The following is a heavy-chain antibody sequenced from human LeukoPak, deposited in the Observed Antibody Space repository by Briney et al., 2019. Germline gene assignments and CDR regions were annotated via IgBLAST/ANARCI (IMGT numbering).Heavy chain of an antibody. Sequence: SETLSLTCTVSGGSISSSDYYWGWIRQPPGKGLEWIGSIYYSGSTYYNPSLKSRVTISVDTSKNQSSLKLSSVTAADTAVYYCAGDTSIAPRYLDYWGQGTLVTVTS. J-gene: IGHJ4*02. V-gene: IGHV4-39*01. CDR3: AGDTSIAPRYLDY. D-gene: IGHD6-6*01. CDR2: IYYSGST. CDR1: GGSISSSDYY.